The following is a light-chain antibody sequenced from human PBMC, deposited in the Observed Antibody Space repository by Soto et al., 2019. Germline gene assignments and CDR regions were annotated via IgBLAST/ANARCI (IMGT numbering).Light chain of an antibody. V-gene: IGKV3D-20*01. CDR2: DSS. CDR1: QSVSSY. Sequence: IVLTQSPATLSLSPGERATLSCGASQSVSSYLAWYQQKPGLAPRLVIYDSSIRATGTPDRFSGSGSGTAFTLTISRLEPEDFAMYFCQQYGNSHQITFGQGTRLEIK. J-gene: IGKJ5*01. CDR3: QQYGNSHQIT.